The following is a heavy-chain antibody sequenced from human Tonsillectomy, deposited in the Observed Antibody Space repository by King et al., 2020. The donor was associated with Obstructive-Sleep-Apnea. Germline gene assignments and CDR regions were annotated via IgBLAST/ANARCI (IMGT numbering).Heavy chain of an antibody. CDR1: GFSFSNYG. Sequence: QLVQSGGGVVQPGKSLRLSCEASGFSFSNYGMHWVRQAPGKGLEWVAVIWYDGSNEKYADSVKGRFIISRDNSKNTLYLQMNNLRVEDTAVYYCVRQNSEDYWGQGTLVTVSS. V-gene: IGHV3-33*01. J-gene: IGHJ4*02. CDR2: IWYDGSNE. CDR3: VRQNSEDY. D-gene: IGHD4-11*01.